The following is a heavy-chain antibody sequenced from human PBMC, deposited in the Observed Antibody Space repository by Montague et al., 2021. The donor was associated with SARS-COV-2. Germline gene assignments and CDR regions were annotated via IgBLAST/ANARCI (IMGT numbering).Heavy chain of an antibody. CDR2: IYYSGST. CDR3: ARGRVLTIFGVVGAFDI. J-gene: IGHJ3*02. Sequence: TLSLTCTVSGGSISSGGHYWSWIRQHPGKGLEWIGYIYYSGSTYYNPSLKSRVTISVDTSKNQFSLKLSSVTAADTAVYYCARGRVLTIFGVVGAFDIWGQGTMVTVSS. CDR1: GGSISSGGHY. V-gene: IGHV4-31*03. D-gene: IGHD3-3*01.